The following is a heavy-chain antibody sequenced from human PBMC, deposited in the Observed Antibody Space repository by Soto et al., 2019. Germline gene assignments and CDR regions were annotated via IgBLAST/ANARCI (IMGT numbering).Heavy chain of an antibody. J-gene: IGHJ6*02. V-gene: IGHV2-5*01. D-gene: IGHD3-16*01. CDR1: GFSLTSSGVG. CDR3: IYTRPLYDYHGLDV. Sequence: QITLKESGPTLVKPTQTLTLTCTFSGFSLTSSGVGVGWIRQPPGKSLEWLGAIYWNEDMRRSPSLEIRLTITKDPSKNQVVLTMTNMDPVDTATYYCIYTRPLYDYHGLDVWGQGTTVTVSS. CDR2: IYWNEDM.